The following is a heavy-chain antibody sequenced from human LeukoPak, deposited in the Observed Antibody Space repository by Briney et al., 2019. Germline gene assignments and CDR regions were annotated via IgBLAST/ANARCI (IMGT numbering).Heavy chain of an antibody. CDR2: ISNSCSTI. CDR1: QSIDSSCY. CDR3: ARQDYGDY. Sequence: GGSLRLSCSASQSIDSSCYMSWVRQAPGRGREGVSYISNSCSTIYYADSVKGRFTISRDNAKNSLYLQMNSLRAEDTAVYHCARQDYGDYWGQGTLVTVSS. J-gene: IGHJ4*02. V-gene: IGHV3-48*04.